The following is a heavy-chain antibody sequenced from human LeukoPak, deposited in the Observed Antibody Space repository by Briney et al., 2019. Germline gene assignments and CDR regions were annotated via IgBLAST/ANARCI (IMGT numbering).Heavy chain of an antibody. Sequence: GSSVTVSCKASGGTFSSYAISWVRQAPGQGLEWMGWINAGNGKTKYSQKFQGRVTVTRDTAANTAYLELSSLRSDDTAVYYCARVDTVMAHWFDPWGQGTLVTVSS. CDR3: ARVDTVMAHWFDP. J-gene: IGHJ5*02. V-gene: IGHV1-3*01. CDR2: INAGNGKT. D-gene: IGHD5-18*01. CDR1: GGTFSSYA.